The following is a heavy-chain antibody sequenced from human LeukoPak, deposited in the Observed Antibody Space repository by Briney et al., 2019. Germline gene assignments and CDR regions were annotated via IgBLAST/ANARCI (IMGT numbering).Heavy chain of an antibody. D-gene: IGHD4-23*01. CDR3: ARDYYGGNGYFDY. Sequence: GGSLRPSCAASGFTFSSYSMNWVRQAPGKGLEWVSYISSSSSTIYYADSVKGRFTISRDNAKNSLYLQMNSLRAEDTAVYYCARDYYGGNGYFDYWGQGTLVTVSS. V-gene: IGHV3-48*01. CDR1: GFTFSSYS. J-gene: IGHJ4*02. CDR2: ISSSSSTI.